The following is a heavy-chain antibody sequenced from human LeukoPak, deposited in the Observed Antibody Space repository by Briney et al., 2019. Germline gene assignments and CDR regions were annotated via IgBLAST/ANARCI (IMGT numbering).Heavy chain of an antibody. CDR3: AREDCSSTSCSVDY. CDR2: IYHSGST. Sequence: KASETLSLTCAVSGGSISSGGYSWSRIRQPPGKGLEWIGYIYHSGSTYYNPSLKSRVTISVDRSKNQFSLKLSSVTAADTAVYYCAREDCSSTSCSVDYWGQGTLVTVSS. J-gene: IGHJ4*02. CDR1: GGSISSGGYS. D-gene: IGHD2-2*01. V-gene: IGHV4-30-2*01.